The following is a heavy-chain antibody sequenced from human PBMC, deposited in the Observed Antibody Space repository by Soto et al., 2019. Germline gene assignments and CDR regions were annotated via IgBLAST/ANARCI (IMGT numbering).Heavy chain of an antibody. CDR3: ARSSLLTFESRIRGYSYGYGSYYYYMEV. CDR1: GGSFSGYY. Sequence: PSETLSLTCAVYGGSFSGYYWSWIRQPPGKGLEWIGEINHSGSTNYNPSLKSRVTISVDTSKNQFSLKLSSVTAADTAVYYCARSSLLTFESRIRGYSYGYGSYYYYMEVWGKGTTVTVSS. D-gene: IGHD5-18*01. CDR2: INHSGST. J-gene: IGHJ6*03. V-gene: IGHV4-34*01.